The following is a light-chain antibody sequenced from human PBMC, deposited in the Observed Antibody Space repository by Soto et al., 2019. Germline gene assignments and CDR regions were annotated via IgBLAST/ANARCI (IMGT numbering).Light chain of an antibody. Sequence: DVQVTQSPSTLSASVGDRVTITCRASQSISTWLAWYQQKPGKAPKLLIYDASSLESGVPSRFSGSESGTDFTLTISSLEPEDFAVYYCQQRSHWPQTFGQGTKVDI. CDR2: DAS. CDR3: QQRSHWPQT. J-gene: IGKJ1*01. CDR1: QSISTW. V-gene: IGKV1-5*01.